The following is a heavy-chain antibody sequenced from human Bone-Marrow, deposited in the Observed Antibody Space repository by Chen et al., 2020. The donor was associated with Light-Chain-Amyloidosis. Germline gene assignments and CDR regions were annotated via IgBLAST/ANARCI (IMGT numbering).Heavy chain of an antibody. V-gene: IGHV3-43*02. D-gene: IGHD2-8*02. CDR1: GCPFDDYA. Sequence: EVQLVESGGGVVQPGGYLTLSCAASGCPFDDYAMHWVRQAPGKGLEWVSLIVGDGRSTYYADSVKGRFTISRDNNKNSLSLQMNSLKSEDTALYYCAKSPRYSTGRFDYWGQGTLVTVSS. J-gene: IGHJ4*02. CDR2: IVGDGRST. CDR3: AKSPRYSTGRFDY.